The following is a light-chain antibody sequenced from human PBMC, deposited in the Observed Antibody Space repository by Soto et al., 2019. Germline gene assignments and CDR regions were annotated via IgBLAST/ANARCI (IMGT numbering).Light chain of an antibody. V-gene: IGKV1-5*03. Sequence: DIQMTQSPSTLSASVGDRVIITCRAIQSISSWLAWYQQKAGKAPKLLIYKASSLDSGVPSRFSGSGSGTEFTLTISSLQPDDFSTYYCQQYNSDPLTFGGGTKVEIK. J-gene: IGKJ4*01. CDR1: QSISSW. CDR3: QQYNSDPLT. CDR2: KAS.